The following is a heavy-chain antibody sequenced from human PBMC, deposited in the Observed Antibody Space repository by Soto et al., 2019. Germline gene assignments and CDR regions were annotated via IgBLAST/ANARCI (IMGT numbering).Heavy chain of an antibody. V-gene: IGHV1-8*01. CDR2: MNPNSGNT. CDR3: ASERTGTTSNWFDP. CDR1: GYTFTSYD. Sequence: QVQLVQSGAEVKKPGASVKVSCKASGYTFTSYDINWVRQATGQGLEWMGWMNPNSGNTVYAQKFQGRVTMTRNTPISTAYVELSSLRSEDTAVYYCASERTGTTSNWFDPWGQGTLVTVSS. J-gene: IGHJ5*02. D-gene: IGHD1-7*01.